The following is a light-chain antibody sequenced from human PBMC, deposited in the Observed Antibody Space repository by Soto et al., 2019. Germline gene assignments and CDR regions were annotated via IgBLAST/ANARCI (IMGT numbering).Light chain of an antibody. Sequence: QSALTQPASVSGSPGQSISISCTGTSSDIGDYNFVSWYQHHPGKPPKVIIYEVINRPSGVSNRFSGSKSGYTASLTISGLQAEDEADYYCSSYASNKTLLFGPGTKVTVL. CDR2: EVI. J-gene: IGLJ1*01. CDR1: SSDIGDYNF. V-gene: IGLV2-14*01. CDR3: SSYASNKTLL.